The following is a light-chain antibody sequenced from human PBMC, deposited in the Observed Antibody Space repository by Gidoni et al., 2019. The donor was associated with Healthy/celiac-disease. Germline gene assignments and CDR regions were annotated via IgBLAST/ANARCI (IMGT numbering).Light chain of an antibody. J-gene: IGKJ4*01. CDR2: ATS. V-gene: IGKV1-39*01. CDR1: QSISSY. CDR3: QQSYSTPLT. Sequence: DSQMTLSQSSLSVSVGDRVTITCRASQSISSYLNLYEQKPGKAPKLLIYATSSLQSGVPSRFSGSGSGTDFTLTISSLQPEDFATYYCQQSYSTPLTFGGGTKVEIK.